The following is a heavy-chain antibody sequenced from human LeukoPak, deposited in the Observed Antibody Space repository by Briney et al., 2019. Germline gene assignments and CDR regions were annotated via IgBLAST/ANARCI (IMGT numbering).Heavy chain of an antibody. D-gene: IGHD5-12*01. CDR3: ARDGNSGYNSDYYYGMDV. CDR1: GFTFSSFA. Sequence: GGSLRLSGAASGFTFSSFAMHWVRQAPGKGLEGGAVISYDGTNKYNADSVKGRFTISRDNPKNTLYLQMNGLRAEDTAVYYCARDGNSGYNSDYYYGMDVWGKGTTVTVSS. J-gene: IGHJ6*04. CDR2: ISYDGTNK. V-gene: IGHV3-30*04.